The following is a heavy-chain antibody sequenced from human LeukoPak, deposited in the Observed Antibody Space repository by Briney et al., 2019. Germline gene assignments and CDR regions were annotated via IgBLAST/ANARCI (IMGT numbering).Heavy chain of an antibody. Sequence: VASVKVSCKASGYTFTSYYMHWVRQAPRQGLEWMGIINPSGGSTSYAQKLQGRVTMTTDTSTSTAYMELRSLRSDDTAVYYCARDYLSNAFDIWGQGTMVTVSS. CDR1: GYTFTSYY. J-gene: IGHJ3*02. V-gene: IGHV1-46*01. CDR3: ARDYLSNAFDI. CDR2: INPSGGST.